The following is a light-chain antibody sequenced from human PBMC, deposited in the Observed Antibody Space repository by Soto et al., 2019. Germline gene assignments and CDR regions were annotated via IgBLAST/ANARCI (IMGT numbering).Light chain of an antibody. V-gene: IGKV3-11*01. CDR2: YAS. Sequence: EIVLTQSPATLSLSPGERATISCRASQSVSNDLVWYHQKPGQAPRLVIYYASNRASGIPARFSGSGSGTDFTLTISSLEPEDFAVYYCQQRSSWPPAFGGGTKVEFK. J-gene: IGKJ4*01. CDR1: QSVSND. CDR3: QQRSSWPPA.